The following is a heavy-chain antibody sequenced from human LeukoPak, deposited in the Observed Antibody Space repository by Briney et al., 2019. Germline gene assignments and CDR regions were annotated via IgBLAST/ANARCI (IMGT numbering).Heavy chain of an antibody. V-gene: IGHV3-20*04. D-gene: IGHD6-13*01. CDR2: INWNGGST. Sequence: PGGSLRLSCGASGFTIDDYGMSWVRQAPGKGLEGVSGINWNGGSTGYADSVKGRVTISRDNAKNSLYLQMNNLRAEDTAVYYCAREDASSLDYWGQGILVTVSS. CDR3: AREDASSLDY. CDR1: GFTIDDYG. J-gene: IGHJ4*02.